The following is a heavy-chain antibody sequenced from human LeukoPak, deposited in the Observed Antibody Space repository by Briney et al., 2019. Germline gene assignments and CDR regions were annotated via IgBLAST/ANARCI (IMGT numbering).Heavy chain of an antibody. CDR2: IYYSGST. Sequence: SETLSLTCTVSGGSISSYYWSWIRQPPGKGLEWIGYIYYSGSTNYNPSLKSRVTIPVDTSKNQFSLKLSSVTAADTAVYYCARERGYSGYDRAGYFDYWGQGTLVTVSS. D-gene: IGHD5-12*01. V-gene: IGHV4-59*01. CDR3: ARERGYSGYDRAGYFDY. CDR1: GGSISSYY. J-gene: IGHJ4*02.